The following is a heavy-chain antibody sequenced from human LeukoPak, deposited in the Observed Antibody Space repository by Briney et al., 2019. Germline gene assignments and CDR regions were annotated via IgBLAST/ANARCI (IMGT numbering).Heavy chain of an antibody. J-gene: IGHJ4*02. D-gene: IGHD6-25*01. Sequence: GGSLRLSCAASGFTFNDHGMHWVRQAPGKGLEWVAVVSHDGNHQYYADSVKGRFTISRDNSKNTLYLQMNSLRAEDTAVYYCAKAPGYSSGIDYWGQGTLVTVSS. CDR2: VSHDGNHQ. CDR3: AKAPGYSSGIDY. V-gene: IGHV3-30*18. CDR1: GFTFNDHG.